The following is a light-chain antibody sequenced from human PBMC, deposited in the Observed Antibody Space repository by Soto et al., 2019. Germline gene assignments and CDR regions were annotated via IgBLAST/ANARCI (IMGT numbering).Light chain of an antibody. J-gene: IGKJ5*01. Sequence: DIQMTQSPSSLSASVGDRITITCRASQSIGSWLAWYQQKPGEAPKLLIYAASTLHNGVPSRFTGSGSGTDLTLSISSLEPEYFARYYCQLASRFRLTCGQGTRLEIK. CDR1: QSIGSW. CDR3: QLASRFRLT. CDR2: AAS. V-gene: IGKV1-12*01.